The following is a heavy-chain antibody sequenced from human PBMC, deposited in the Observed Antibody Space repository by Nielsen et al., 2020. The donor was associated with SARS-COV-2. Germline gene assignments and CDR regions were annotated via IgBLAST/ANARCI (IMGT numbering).Heavy chain of an antibody. CDR1: GYTFTGYY. CDR2: INPNSGGT. Sequence: ASVKVSCKASGYTFTGYYMHWVRQAPGQGLEWMGRINPNSGGTNYAQKFQGRVTMTRDTSISTAYMELRSLRSDDTAVYYCARLDTYCGGDCLRIDPWGQGTLVTVSS. V-gene: IGHV1-2*06. D-gene: IGHD2-21*02. CDR3: ARLDTYCGGDCLRIDP. J-gene: IGHJ5*02.